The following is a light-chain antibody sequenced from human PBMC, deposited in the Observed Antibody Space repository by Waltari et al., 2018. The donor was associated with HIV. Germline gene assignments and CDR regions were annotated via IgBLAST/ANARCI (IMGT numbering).Light chain of an antibody. CDR1: SSNIGSNT. V-gene: IGLV1-44*01. Sequence: QSVLTQPPSASGTPGQRVTIPCSGSSSNIGSNTVNWCQQLPGTAPKLLIYSNNPRPSGVPDRFSGSKSGTSASLAISGLQSEDEADYYCAAWDDSLNGVVFGGGTKLTVL. CDR3: AAWDDSLNGVV. CDR2: SNN. J-gene: IGLJ2*01.